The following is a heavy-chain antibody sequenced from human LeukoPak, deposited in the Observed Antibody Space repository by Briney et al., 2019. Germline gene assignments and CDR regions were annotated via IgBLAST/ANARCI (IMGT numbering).Heavy chain of an antibody. D-gene: IGHD3-22*01. CDR1: GGSISSYY. CDR2: INCSGST. J-gene: IGHJ5*02. CDR3: ARSYDSSGYYFA. V-gene: IGHV4-59*08. Sequence: SETLSLTCTVSGGSISSYYWSWIRQPPGKGLEWIGCINCSGSTNYDPSLKSRVTISVDKSTNKFSLKLSSVTAAITAGYYCARSYDSSGYYFAWGQGTLVTVSS.